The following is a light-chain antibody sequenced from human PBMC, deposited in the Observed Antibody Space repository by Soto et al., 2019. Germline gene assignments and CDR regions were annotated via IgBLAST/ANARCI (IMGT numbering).Light chain of an antibody. CDR1: QSISSY. J-gene: IGKJ3*01. CDR2: AAS. CDR3: QQSYSTPRFT. Sequence: DIQMTQSPSSLSASVGDRVTITCRASQSISSYLNWYQQKPGKAPKLLIYAASSLQSGVPSRFSGSGSGTDFNLNISSLQPEDFATYYCQQSYSTPRFTFGPGTKVDIK. V-gene: IGKV1-39*01.